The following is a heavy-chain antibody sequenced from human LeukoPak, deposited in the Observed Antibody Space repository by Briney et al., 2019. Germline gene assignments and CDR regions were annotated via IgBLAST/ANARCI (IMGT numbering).Heavy chain of an antibody. V-gene: IGHV3-20*04. J-gene: IGHJ5*02. CDR2: INWNGGST. D-gene: IGHD3-22*01. Sequence: GGSLRLSCAASGFTFDDYGMSWVRQAPGKGLEWVSGINWNGGSTGYADSVKGRFTISRDNAKNSLYLQMNSLRAEDTAVYYCARELYYYDSSGYYNWFDPWGQGTLVTVSS. CDR3: ARELYYYDSSGYYNWFDP. CDR1: GFTFDDYG.